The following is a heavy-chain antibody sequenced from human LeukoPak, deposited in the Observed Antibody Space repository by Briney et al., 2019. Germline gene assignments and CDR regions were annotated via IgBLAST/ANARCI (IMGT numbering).Heavy chain of an antibody. CDR1: GYTFTSYD. V-gene: IGHV1-8*01. J-gene: IGHJ6*02. CDR3: ATAHLKLDPSSSDYYYYYRMDV. CDR2: MNPYSGNT. Sequence: ASVKVSCKASGYTFTSYDINWVGQATGHGLKWMGWMNPYSGNTGYAQKFQGRVTMTEDTSTDTAYMELSSLRSEDTAVYYCATAHLKLDPSSSDYYYYYRMDVWGQGTTVTVSS. D-gene: IGHD6-13*01.